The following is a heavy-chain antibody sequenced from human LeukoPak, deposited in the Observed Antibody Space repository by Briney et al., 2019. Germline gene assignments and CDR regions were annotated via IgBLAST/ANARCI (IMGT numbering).Heavy chain of an antibody. V-gene: IGHV1-69*04. D-gene: IGHD5-24*01. Sequence: GASVKVSCKASGGTFSSYAISWVRQAPGQGLEWMGRIIPIRGIANYAQKFQGRVTITADKSTSTAYMELSSLRSEDTAVYYCARVEMATIYFDYWGQGTLVTVSS. CDR2: IIPIRGIA. CDR1: GGTFSSYA. J-gene: IGHJ4*02. CDR3: ARVEMATIYFDY.